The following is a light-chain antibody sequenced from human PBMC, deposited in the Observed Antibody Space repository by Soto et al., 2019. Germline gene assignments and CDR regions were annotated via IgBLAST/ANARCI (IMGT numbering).Light chain of an antibody. CDR3: QQYNNCPPMYT. Sequence: EIVMTQSPATLPVSPGESATLSCRTSQGVSNNLAWYQQKPGQAPRLLMYEASTRATSTPARFSSSGSETEFTLTISNLQSEDFAVYYCQQYNNCPPMYTFGQRTKLEIK. V-gene: IGKV3-15*01. CDR1: QGVSNN. J-gene: IGKJ2*01. CDR2: EAS.